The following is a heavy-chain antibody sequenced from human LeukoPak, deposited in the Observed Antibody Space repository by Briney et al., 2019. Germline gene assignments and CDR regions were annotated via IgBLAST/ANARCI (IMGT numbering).Heavy chain of an antibody. CDR2: ISSSGSTK. J-gene: IGHJ4*02. D-gene: IGHD5-18*01. CDR1: GFIFSSYE. Sequence: GGSLRLSCAASGFIFSSYEMNWVRQAPGKGLEWVSYISSSGSTKYYADSVKGRFTISRDNSKNTLYLQMNSLRAEDTAVYYCAAEVAAMVHNYFDYWGQGTLVTVSS. CDR3: AAEVAAMVHNYFDY. V-gene: IGHV3-48*03.